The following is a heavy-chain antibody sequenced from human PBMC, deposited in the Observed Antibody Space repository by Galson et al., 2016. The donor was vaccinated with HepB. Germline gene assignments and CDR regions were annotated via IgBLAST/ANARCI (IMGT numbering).Heavy chain of an antibody. J-gene: IGHJ6*02. Sequence: SLRLSCAASGFIFRTYGMHWVRQAPDKGLEWMAVISYDGQNKKYVDSVNGRFTVSRDNSNDTMYLQMNSLRADDSAVYYCAEQGLNSHAYGVYGLDVWGQGTTVTVSS. CDR3: AEQGLNSHAYGVYGLDV. D-gene: IGHD3-16*01. CDR2: ISYDGQNK. V-gene: IGHV3-30*18. CDR1: GFIFRTYG.